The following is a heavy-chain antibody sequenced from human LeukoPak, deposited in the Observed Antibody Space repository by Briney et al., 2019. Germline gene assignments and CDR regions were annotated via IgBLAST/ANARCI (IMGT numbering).Heavy chain of an antibody. CDR3: ARLWIIFDGFDI. J-gene: IGHJ3*02. Sequence: SETLSLTCTVSGGSVCNNNFYWGWIRQSPGKGLEWIGIIYYSGITYYNPSLKSRVIMAVDTSKDQFSLQLNSVYAADTAVYYCARLWIIFDGFDICGEGTMVTVSS. D-gene: IGHD3-3*01. CDR2: IYYSGIT. CDR1: GGSVCNNNFY. V-gene: IGHV4-39*01.